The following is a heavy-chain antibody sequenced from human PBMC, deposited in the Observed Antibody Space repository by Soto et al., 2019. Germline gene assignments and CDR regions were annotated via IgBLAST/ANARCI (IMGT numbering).Heavy chain of an antibody. CDR1: GGSISSSSYY. Sequence: QLQLQESGPGLVKPSETLSLTCTVSGGSISSSSYYWGWIRQPPGKGLEWIGSIYYSGSTYYNPSLKSRVTISVDTSKNQFSLKLRSVTAADTAVYYCARHLGGEAVADSDFDYWGQGTLVTVSS. V-gene: IGHV4-39*01. CDR2: IYYSGST. D-gene: IGHD6-19*01. CDR3: ARHLGGEAVADSDFDY. J-gene: IGHJ4*02.